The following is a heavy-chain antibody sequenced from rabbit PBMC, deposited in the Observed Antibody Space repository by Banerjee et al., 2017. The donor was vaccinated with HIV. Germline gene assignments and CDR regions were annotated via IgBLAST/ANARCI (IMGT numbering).Heavy chain of an antibody. D-gene: IGHD8-1*01. CDR3: ARGDYTGL. Sequence: QEQLVESGGGLVQPGASLTLTCTASGFSFSSSYYMWWVRQAPGKGLEWIACIYAGSSDSTYYASWAKGRFTISKTSSTTVTLQMTSLTAADTATYFCARGDYTGLWGPGTLVTVS. J-gene: IGHJ6*01. V-gene: IGHV1S45*01. CDR1: GFSFSSSYY. CDR2: IYAGSSDST.